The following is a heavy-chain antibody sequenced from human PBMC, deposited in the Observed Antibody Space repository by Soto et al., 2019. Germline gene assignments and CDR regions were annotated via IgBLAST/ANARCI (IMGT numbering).Heavy chain of an antibody. D-gene: IGHD3-16*01. CDR1: GFSLSTSGVG. CDR2: IYWDDAK. J-gene: IGHJ4*02. CDR3: AHKGGGDRILDY. Sequence: QITLKESGPTLVKPTQTLTLTCTFSGFSLSTSGVGVGWIRQPPGKALEWVALIYWDDAKEYSPSLKSRLTIPKDPSKNQVALTMTNMDPVDTAKYYCAHKGGGDRILDYWGQGTLVTVSS. V-gene: IGHV2-5*02.